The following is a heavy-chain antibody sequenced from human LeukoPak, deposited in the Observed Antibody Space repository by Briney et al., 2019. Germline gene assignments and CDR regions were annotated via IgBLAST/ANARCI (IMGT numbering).Heavy chain of an antibody. Sequence: PSETLSLTCTVSGGSISSYYWSWSRQPPGKGLEWIGYIYYTGTTNYNPSLKSRLTISVDTSKNQFSLNLSSVTSADTAVYYWSSEGCGYYFDFWGQGTLVTVSS. CDR2: IYYTGTT. J-gene: IGHJ4*02. D-gene: IGHD2-15*01. V-gene: IGHV4-59*01. CDR3: SSEGCGYYFDF. CDR1: GGSISSYY.